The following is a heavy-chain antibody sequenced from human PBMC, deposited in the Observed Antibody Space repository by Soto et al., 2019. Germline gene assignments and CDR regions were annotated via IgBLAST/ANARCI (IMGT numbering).Heavy chain of an antibody. CDR3: ARAAGYQNIKNFDY. V-gene: IGHV4-30-2*01. Sequence: SETLSLTCAVSGGSISSGGYSWSWIRQPPGKGLEWIGYIYHSGSTYYNPSLKSRVTISVDRSKNQFSLKLSSVTAADTAVYYCARAAGYQNIKNFDYWGQGTQVTVSS. CDR1: GGSISSGGYS. D-gene: IGHD5-18*01. CDR2: IYHSGST. J-gene: IGHJ4*02.